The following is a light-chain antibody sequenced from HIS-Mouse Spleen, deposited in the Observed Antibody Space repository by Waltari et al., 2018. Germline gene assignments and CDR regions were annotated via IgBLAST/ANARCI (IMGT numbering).Light chain of an antibody. Sequence: SYGLTQPPSVSVSPGQTASITCSGDKLGEKYACWYQQKPGQSPVLVIYQDSKRPSGIPERFSGSNSGNTATLTISGTQAMDEADYYCQAWDSSYSVFGGGTKLTVL. J-gene: IGLJ2*01. CDR2: QDS. CDR1: KLGEKY. CDR3: QAWDSSYSV. V-gene: IGLV3-1*01.